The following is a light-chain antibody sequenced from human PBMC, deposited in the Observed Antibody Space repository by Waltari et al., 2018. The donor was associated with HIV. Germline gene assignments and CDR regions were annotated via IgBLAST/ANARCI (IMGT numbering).Light chain of an antibody. V-gene: IGKV3-15*01. CDR3: QQYNEGPRT. CDR2: GPS. CDR1: QSVSNN. J-gene: IGKJ1*01. Sequence: EIVMTQSPATLSVSPGERATLSCRASQSVSNNLAWYQQKPGQAPRLLIYGPSTRPTWTPARFSASGSVTEFTLTCSSRQSEDFAIYYCQQYNEGPRTFGQGTKVEIK.